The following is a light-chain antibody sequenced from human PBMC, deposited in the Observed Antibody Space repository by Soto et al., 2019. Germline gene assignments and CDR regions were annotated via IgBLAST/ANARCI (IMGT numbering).Light chain of an antibody. J-gene: IGKJ2*01. CDR3: QQSYTVVYT. CDR2: GAS. V-gene: IGKV1-39*01. Sequence: DIQMTQSPYSLAASVGDRVTITCRASQSISSYLKWYQQKPGKDPKLLIFGASSLQGGVPSRFSGSGTGTDFTLTISSLQPEDFATHYCQQSYTVVYTFDRATKVEIK. CDR1: QSISSY.